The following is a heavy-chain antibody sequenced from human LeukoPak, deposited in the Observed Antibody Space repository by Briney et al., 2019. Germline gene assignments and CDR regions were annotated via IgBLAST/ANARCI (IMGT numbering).Heavy chain of an antibody. CDR3: ARPGRSYGAFDI. Sequence: AASVKVSCKASGYTFTSYGISWVRQAPGQGLEWMGWISAYNGNTNYAQNLQGRVTMTTDTSTSTAYMEPRSLRSDDTAVYYCARPGRSYGAFDIWGQGTMVTVSS. J-gene: IGHJ3*02. CDR2: ISAYNGNT. CDR1: GYTFTSYG. D-gene: IGHD1-26*01. V-gene: IGHV1-18*01.